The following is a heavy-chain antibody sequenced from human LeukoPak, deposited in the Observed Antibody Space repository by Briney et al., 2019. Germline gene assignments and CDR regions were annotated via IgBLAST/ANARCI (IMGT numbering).Heavy chain of an antibody. CDR2: IKQDGSEK. CDR3: AREGGSYYYYMDV. V-gene: IGHV3-7*01. Sequence: GGSLRLSCAASGFTFSSYWMSWVRQAPGKGLEWVANIKQDGSEKYYVDSVKGRFTISRDNAKNSLYLQMNSLRAEDTAVYYCAREGGSYYYYMDVWGKGTTVTVSS. J-gene: IGHJ6*03. CDR1: GFTFSSYW. D-gene: IGHD2-15*01.